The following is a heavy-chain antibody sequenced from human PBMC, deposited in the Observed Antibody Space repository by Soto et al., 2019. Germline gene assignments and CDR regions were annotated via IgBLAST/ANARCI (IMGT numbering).Heavy chain of an antibody. CDR1: GGSITSSY. Sequence: PAETLSLSCTVSGGSITSSYLSWIRRPPGKGLEWIAYIYDTGISGYTPSTSYNPSLKSRVTMSVDTSKSQFSLKLTSVTAADTAVYYCARGEDAFFYYGLDVWGQGITVTVSS. CDR3: ARGEDAFFYYGLDV. V-gene: IGHV4-59*01. CDR2: IYDTGISGYTPST. J-gene: IGHJ6*02.